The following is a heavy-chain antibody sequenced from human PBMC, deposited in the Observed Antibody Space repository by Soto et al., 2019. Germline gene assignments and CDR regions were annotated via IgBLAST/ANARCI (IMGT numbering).Heavy chain of an antibody. Sequence: QVQLQESGPGLVKPSQTLSLTFPVSGGSISSGENFWNWIRQSPGKGLEWIGYIHHSGSTYYNPSLKSRLTISVDTSKNQISLKLNSVTAADTAVYYCARDTGTYPYYFDYWGQGTLVTVSS. CDR1: GGSISSGENF. D-gene: IGHD1-26*01. V-gene: IGHV4-30-4*01. CDR3: ARDTGTYPYYFDY. CDR2: IHHSGST. J-gene: IGHJ4*02.